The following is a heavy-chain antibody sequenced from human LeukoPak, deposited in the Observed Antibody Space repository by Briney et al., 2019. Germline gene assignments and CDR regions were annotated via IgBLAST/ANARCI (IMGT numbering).Heavy chain of an antibody. CDR1: GGSISSGGYY. V-gene: IGHV4-30-2*01. J-gene: IGHJ4*02. D-gene: IGHD1-7*01. Sequence: ASETLSLTCTVSGGSISSGGYYWSWIRQPPGKGLEWIGYIYHSGSTYYNPSLKSRVTISVDRSKNQFSLKLGSVTAADTAVYYCARELELLDYWGQGTLVTVSS. CDR3: ARELELLDY. CDR2: IYHSGST.